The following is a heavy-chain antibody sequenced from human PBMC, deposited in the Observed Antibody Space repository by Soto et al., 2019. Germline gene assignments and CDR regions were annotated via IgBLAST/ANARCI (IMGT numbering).Heavy chain of an antibody. Sequence: GASVEVSCKDSGYTLTIYDINWVRQENRQGLEWMGWMNPNSGNTGYAQKFQGRVTMTRNTSISTAYMELSSLRSEDTAVYYCARVEVPAAMGYYYYMDVWGKGTTVTVSS. V-gene: IGHV1-8*01. J-gene: IGHJ6*03. CDR2: MNPNSGNT. D-gene: IGHD2-2*01. CDR3: ARVEVPAAMGYYYYMDV. CDR1: GYTLTIYD.